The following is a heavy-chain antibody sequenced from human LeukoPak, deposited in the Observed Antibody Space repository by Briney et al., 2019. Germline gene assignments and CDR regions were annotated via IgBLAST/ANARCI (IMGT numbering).Heavy chain of an antibody. D-gene: IGHD6-19*01. CDR2: IYSGGFT. J-gene: IGHJ4*02. CDR3: ARRSGIAVAGAFDY. V-gene: IGHV3-66*04. CDR1: EFTVSNNY. Sequence: GGSLRLSCAASEFTVSNNYMSWVRQAPGKGLEWVSVIYSGGFTFYADSVKGRFTISRDKSKNTLYLQMNSLRAEDTAVYYCARRSGIAVAGAFDYWGQGTLVTVSS.